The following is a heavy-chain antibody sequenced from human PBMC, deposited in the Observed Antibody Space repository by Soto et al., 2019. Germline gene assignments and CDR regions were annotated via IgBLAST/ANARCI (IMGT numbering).Heavy chain of an antibody. Sequence: QVQLQESGPGLVKPSETLSLTCTVSGGSISSYYWSWIRQPPGKGLEWIGYIYYSGSTNYNPSLKSRVTISVDTSKNQFSLKLRSVTAADTAVYYCARGGGYISSWYGFEYYYYYMDVWGKGTTVTVSS. CDR3: ARGGGYISSWYGFEYYYYYMDV. D-gene: IGHD6-13*01. J-gene: IGHJ6*03. CDR2: IYYSGST. V-gene: IGHV4-59*01. CDR1: GGSISSYY.